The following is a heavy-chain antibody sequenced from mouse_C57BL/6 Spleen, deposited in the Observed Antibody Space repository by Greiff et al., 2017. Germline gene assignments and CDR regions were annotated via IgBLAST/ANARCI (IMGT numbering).Heavy chain of an antibody. Sequence: VQLQQSGPELVKPGASVKISCKASGYAFSSSWMNWVKQRPGKGLEWIGRIYPGDGDTNYNGKFKGKATLTADKSSSTAYMQLSSLTSEDSAVYFCARLGGITTVVEGFAYWGQGTLVTVSA. J-gene: IGHJ3*01. CDR2: IYPGDGDT. CDR1: GYAFSSSW. D-gene: IGHD1-1*01. CDR3: ARLGGITTVVEGFAY. V-gene: IGHV1-82*01.